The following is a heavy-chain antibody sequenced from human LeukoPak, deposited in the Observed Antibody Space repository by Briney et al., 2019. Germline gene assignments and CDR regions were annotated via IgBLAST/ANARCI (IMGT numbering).Heavy chain of an antibody. V-gene: IGHV3-7*01. CDR1: GFTFSSYW. CDR2: IKQDGSEK. D-gene: IGHD6-19*01. CDR3: ARDGLRTYSSGWYYDY. Sequence: GGSLRLSCAASGFTFSSYWMSWVRQAPGKGLKWVANIKQDGSEKYYVDSVKGRFTISRDNAKNSLYLQMNSLRAEDTAVYYCARDGLRTYSSGWYYDYWGQGTLVTVSS. J-gene: IGHJ4*02.